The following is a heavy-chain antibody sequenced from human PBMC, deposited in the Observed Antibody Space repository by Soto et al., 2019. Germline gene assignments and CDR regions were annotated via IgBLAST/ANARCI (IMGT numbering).Heavy chain of an antibody. CDR1: SGSITSSNW. D-gene: IGHD5-12*01. CDR2: VSHSGST. J-gene: IGHJ4*02. Sequence: QVQLQESGPGLVKPSGTLSLTCAVSSGSITSSNWWSWVRQPPGKGLEWIGEVSHSGSTNYIPSLMSRVTISFDNSRNQFSLRLNSVTAADTAVYYCARNRYGGDDFDYWGQGTLVTVSS. CDR3: ARNRYGGDDFDY. V-gene: IGHV4-4*02.